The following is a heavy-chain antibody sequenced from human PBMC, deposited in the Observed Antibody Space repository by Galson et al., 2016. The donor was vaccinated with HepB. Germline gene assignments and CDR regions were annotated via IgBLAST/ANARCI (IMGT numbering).Heavy chain of an antibody. Sequence: TLSLTCTVSGDSVSSGDYYWSWIRQHPGQGLEWIGYISYSGSTYYNSSLKSRLTISVDTSKNQFSLKLRSVTAADTAVYYCARAVDYDFSEFDPWGQGILVTVSS. CDR1: GDSVSSGDYY. D-gene: IGHD3-3*01. V-gene: IGHV4-31*03. CDR2: ISYSGST. CDR3: ARAVDYDFSEFDP. J-gene: IGHJ5*02.